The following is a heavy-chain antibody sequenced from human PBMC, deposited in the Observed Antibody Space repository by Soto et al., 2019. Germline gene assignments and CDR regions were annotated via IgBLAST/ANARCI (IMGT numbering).Heavy chain of an antibody. CDR3: TSVGRITGTTWGHFDY. D-gene: IGHD1-7*01. CDR2: IRSKAYGETT. CDR1: GFTFGDYA. V-gene: IGHV3-49*03. J-gene: IGHJ4*02. Sequence: PGGSLRLSCTASGFTFGDYAMSWFRQAPGKGLEWVALIRSKAYGETTEYAASVKGRFTISRDDSKSIAYLQMNSLKTEDTAVYYCTSVGRITGTTWGHFDYWGQGTLVTVS.